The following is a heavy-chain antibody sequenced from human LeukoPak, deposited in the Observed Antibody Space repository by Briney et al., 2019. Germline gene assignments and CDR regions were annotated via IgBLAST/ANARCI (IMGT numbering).Heavy chain of an antibody. Sequence: GGSLRLSCLTSGFTLSTNAMSWVRQAPGKGLEWVANIKQDGSEKYYVDSVKGRFTISRDNAKNSLYLQMNSLRAEDTAVYYCARDGLPIVTTVTGGFDYWGQGTLVTVSS. CDR3: ARDGLPIVTTVTGGFDY. V-gene: IGHV3-7*03. CDR2: IKQDGSEK. CDR1: GFTLSTNA. D-gene: IGHD4-17*01. J-gene: IGHJ4*02.